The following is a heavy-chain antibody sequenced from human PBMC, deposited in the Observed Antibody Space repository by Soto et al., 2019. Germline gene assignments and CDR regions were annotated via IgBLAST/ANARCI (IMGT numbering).Heavy chain of an antibody. J-gene: IGHJ6*02. V-gene: IGHV1-69*01. CDR1: GGTFSSYA. D-gene: IGHD6-6*01. CDR3: ARGGRYSSSYRSPSYYGMGV. Sequence: QVQLVQSGAEVKKPGSSVKVSCKASGGTFSSYAISWVRQAPGQGLEWMGGIIPIFGTANYAQKFQGRVTITADESTSTDYMELSSLRSEDTAVYYCARGGRYSSSYRSPSYYGMGVWGQGTTVTVSS. CDR2: IIPIFGTA.